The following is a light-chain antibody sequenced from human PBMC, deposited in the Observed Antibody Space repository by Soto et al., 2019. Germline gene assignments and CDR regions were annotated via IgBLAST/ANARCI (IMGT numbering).Light chain of an antibody. CDR2: AAS. Sequence: AIRMTQSPSSLSASTGDRVTITCRASQGISSYLNWYQHKPGKAPKFLLYAASNLQSGVPSRFSGSGSGTNFTLTISSLQPEDFASYYCQQSYRVPLTFGGGTKVDIK. V-gene: IGKV1-8*01. J-gene: IGKJ4*01. CDR1: QGISSY. CDR3: QQSYRVPLT.